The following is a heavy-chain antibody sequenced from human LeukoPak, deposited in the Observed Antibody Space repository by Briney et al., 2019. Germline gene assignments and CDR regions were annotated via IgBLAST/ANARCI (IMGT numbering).Heavy chain of an antibody. CDR3: ARHYRRSRPFDY. CDR1: GGSFSGYY. J-gene: IGHJ4*02. Sequence: SETLSLTCAVYGGSFSGYYWSWIRQPPGKGLEWIGEINHSGSTNYNPSLKSRVTISVDTSKNQFSLKLSSVTAADTAVYYCARHYRRSRPFDYWGQGTLVTVSS. V-gene: IGHV4-34*01. D-gene: IGHD1-26*01. CDR2: INHSGST.